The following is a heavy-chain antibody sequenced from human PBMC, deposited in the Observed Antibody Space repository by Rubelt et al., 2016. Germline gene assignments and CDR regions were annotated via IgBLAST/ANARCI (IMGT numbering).Heavy chain of an antibody. CDR2: IWYDGSNK. CDR1: GFTFSSYG. J-gene: IGHJ5*02. Sequence: VQLVESGGGLVQPGGSLRLSCAASGFTFSSYGMHWVRQAPGKGLEWVAVIWYDGSNKYYADSVKGRFTISRDNSKNTLYLQMNSLRAEDTAVYYCARDVGVRGVSPPNWFDPWGQGTLVTVSS. CDR3: ARDVGVRGVSPPNWFDP. D-gene: IGHD3-10*01. V-gene: IGHV3-33*08.